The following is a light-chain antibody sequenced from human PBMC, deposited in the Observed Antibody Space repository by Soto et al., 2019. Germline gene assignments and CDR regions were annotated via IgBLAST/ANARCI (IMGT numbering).Light chain of an antibody. V-gene: IGLV6-57*04. CDR3: QSYDSSNPLVV. CDR1: SGSIASNY. J-gene: IGLJ2*01. CDR2: ADN. Sequence: NFMLTQPHSVSESPGKTVTISCTRSSGSIASNYVQWYQQRPGSAPTTVIYADNQRPSGVPDRFSGSIDSSSNSASLTISGLKTEDEADYYCQSYDSSNPLVVFGGGTKLTVL.